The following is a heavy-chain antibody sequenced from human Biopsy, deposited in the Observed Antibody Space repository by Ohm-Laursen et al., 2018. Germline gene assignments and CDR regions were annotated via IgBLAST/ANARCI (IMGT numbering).Heavy chain of an antibody. V-gene: IGHV3-11*04. CDR3: ARDWQGRAHYYDSSGYDY. CDR2: ISPSSTTI. Sequence: SLRLSCTAPGFTFTDYDISWVRHVPGQGLEWLALISPSSTTIYYADSVKGRFTISRDNAKNSLYLQMNSLRAEDTAVYYCARDWQGRAHYYDSSGYDYWGQGTLVTVSS. D-gene: IGHD3-22*01. J-gene: IGHJ4*02. CDR1: GFTFTDYD.